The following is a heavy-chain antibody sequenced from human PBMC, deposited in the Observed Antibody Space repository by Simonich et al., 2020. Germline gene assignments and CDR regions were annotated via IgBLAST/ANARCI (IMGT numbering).Heavy chain of an antibody. J-gene: IGHJ5*02. V-gene: IGHV1-8*03. CDR2: MKPNRGNK. CDR3: ARARYCSSTSCYNWFDP. Sequence: QVQLVQSGAEVKKPGASVKVSCKASGYTFTSYDINWVRQDTGQGLDWIGWMKPNRGNKGHGQKFQGKVTITRNTSISTAYMELSSLRSEDTAVYYCARARYCSSTSCYNWFDPWGQGTLVTVSS. CDR1: GYTFTSYD. D-gene: IGHD2-2*01.